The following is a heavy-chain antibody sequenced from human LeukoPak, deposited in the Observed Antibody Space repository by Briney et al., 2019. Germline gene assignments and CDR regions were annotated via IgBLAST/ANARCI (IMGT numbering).Heavy chain of an antibody. CDR2: IKPDGSGK. D-gene: IGHD2/OR15-2a*01. CDR1: GFTFSTYW. Sequence: GGSLRLSCAASGFTFSTYWMSWVRQAPGKGLEWVANIKPDGSGKYYVDSVKGRFTISSDNAENSLFLQMNSLRGEDTAVYYCARGSFCYPDYWGQGSLVTVSS. V-gene: IGHV3-7*01. CDR3: ARGSFCYPDY. J-gene: IGHJ4*02.